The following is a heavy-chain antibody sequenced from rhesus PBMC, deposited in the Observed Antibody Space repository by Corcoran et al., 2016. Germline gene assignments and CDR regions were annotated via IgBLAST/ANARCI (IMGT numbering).Heavy chain of an antibody. J-gene: IGHJ4*01. CDR2: IYSSGSST. Sequence: QVQLQESGPGLVKPLETLSLTRGDSGASIHSNYWSWFRQPPGKGLGWIGVIYSSGSSTNYNPSLKGQVTLSVDASKNPFSLKLTSVTAADTAVYYCARGGGGATATGWDSWGQGVLVTVSS. D-gene: IGHD1-44*02. CDR3: ARGGGGATATGWDS. V-gene: IGHV4S11*01. CDR1: GASIHSNY.